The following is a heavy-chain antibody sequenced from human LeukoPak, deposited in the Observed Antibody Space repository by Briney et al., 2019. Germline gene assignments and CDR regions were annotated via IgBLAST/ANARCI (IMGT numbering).Heavy chain of an antibody. D-gene: IGHD4-17*01. CDR2: IYPGDSDT. Sequence: GGALKISWKGSGYGFTSYWIGWGRQVPGKGLEGMGIIYPGDSDTRYSPSFQGQVTISVDKSISTAYLQWSSLKASDTAMYYCARHRTVTTRDFDYWGQGTLVTVSS. V-gene: IGHV5-51*01. J-gene: IGHJ4*02. CDR3: ARHRTVTTRDFDY. CDR1: GYGFTSYW.